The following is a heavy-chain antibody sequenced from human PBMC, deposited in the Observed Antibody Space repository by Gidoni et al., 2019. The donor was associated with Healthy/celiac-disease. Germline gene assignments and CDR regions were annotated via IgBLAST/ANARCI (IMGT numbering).Heavy chain of an antibody. CDR3: AREDAPGAFDI. CDR2: IWYDGSNK. V-gene: IGHV3-33*01. J-gene: IGHJ3*02. Sequence: QVQLVESGGGVVQPGRSLRVSCAASGFTFSSYGMHWVRQAPGKGLEWVAVIWYDGSNKYYADSVKCRFTISIDNSKNTLYLQMNSLRAEDTAVYYCAREDAPGAFDIWGQGTMVTVSS. CDR1: GFTFSSYG. D-gene: IGHD3-10*01.